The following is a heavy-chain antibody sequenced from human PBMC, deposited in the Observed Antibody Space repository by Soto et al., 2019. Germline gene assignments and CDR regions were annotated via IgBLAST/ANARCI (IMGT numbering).Heavy chain of an antibody. V-gene: IGHV4-59*01. CDR2: IYYCGST. J-gene: IGHJ2*01. D-gene: IGHD3-22*01. Sequence: SETLSLACTVSGGSISSDYWSWIRQPPGKGLEWIGYIYYCGSTNYNPSLKSRVTISVDTSKNQFSLKLSSVTAADTDVDYCAREGGYDDSSGSAGDFDLWGRGTLVTVSS. CDR3: AREGGYDDSSGSAGDFDL. CDR1: GGSISSDY.